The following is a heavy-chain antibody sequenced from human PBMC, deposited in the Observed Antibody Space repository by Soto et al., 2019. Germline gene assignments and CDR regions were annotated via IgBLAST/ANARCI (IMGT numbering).Heavy chain of an antibody. CDR2: IKRKIEGGTI. Sequence: EVQLVESGGGLVKPGESLRLSCAGSGFIFRNTWMNCVRQAPGKGLEWVGRIKRKIEGGTIDYTAPVKGRFTISRDDSRNMLYLQMNSLKTEDTAIYYCSTLGRLTGYNVGGQGTLVTVSS. CDR1: GFIFRNTW. J-gene: IGHJ4*02. V-gene: IGHV3-15*07. D-gene: IGHD3-9*01. CDR3: STLGRLTGYNV.